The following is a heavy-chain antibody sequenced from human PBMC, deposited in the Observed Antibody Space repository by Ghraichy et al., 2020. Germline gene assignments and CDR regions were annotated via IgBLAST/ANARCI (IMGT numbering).Heavy chain of an antibody. Sequence: SETLSLTCTVSGGSISSSSYYWGWIRQPPGKGLEWIGSIYYSGSTYYNPSLKSRVTISVDTSKNQFSLKLSSVTAADTAVYYCARVLGYCSSTSCPEVSWFDPWGQGTWSPSPQ. D-gene: IGHD2-2*01. V-gene: IGHV4-39*01. CDR3: ARVLGYCSSTSCPEVSWFDP. CDR1: GGSISSSSYY. J-gene: IGHJ5*02. CDR2: IYYSGST.